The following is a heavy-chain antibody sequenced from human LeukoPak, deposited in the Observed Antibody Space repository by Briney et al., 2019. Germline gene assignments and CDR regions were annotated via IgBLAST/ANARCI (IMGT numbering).Heavy chain of an antibody. V-gene: IGHV4-59*11. Sequence: SETLSLTCTVSGGSISSHYWSWIRQPPGKGLEWIGYIYYSGSTNYNPSLKSRVTISVDTSKNQFSLKLSSVTAADTAVYYCAREDYAGGYNWFDPWGQGTLVTVSS. J-gene: IGHJ5*02. D-gene: IGHD4/OR15-4a*01. CDR3: AREDYAGGYNWFDP. CDR2: IYYSGST. CDR1: GGSISSHY.